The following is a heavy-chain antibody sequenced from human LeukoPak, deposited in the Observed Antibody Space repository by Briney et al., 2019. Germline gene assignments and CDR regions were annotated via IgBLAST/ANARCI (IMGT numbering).Heavy chain of an antibody. CDR3: AELGTTMIGGV. CDR1: GFTFSSYE. V-gene: IGHV3-48*03. CDR2: ISSSGSTI. Sequence: TGGSLRLSCAASGFTFSSYEMDWVRQAPGKGLEWVSYISSSGSTIYYADSVKGRFTISRDNAKNSLYLQMNSLGAEDTAVYYCAELGTTMIGGVWGKGTTVTISS. D-gene: IGHD3-10*02. J-gene: IGHJ6*04.